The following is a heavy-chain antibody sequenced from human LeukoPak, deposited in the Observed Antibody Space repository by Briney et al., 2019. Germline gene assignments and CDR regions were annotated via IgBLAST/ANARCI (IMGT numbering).Heavy chain of an antibody. CDR2: ISSSSTI. CDR1: GFTFSSYS. CDR3: ARDWRRYFDY. V-gene: IGHV3-48*02. Sequence: GGSLRLSCAASGFTFSSYSMNWVRQAPGKGLEWVSYISSSSTIYYADSVKGRFTISRDNAKNSLYLQMNSLRDEDTAVYYCARDWRRYFDYWGQGTLVTVSS. J-gene: IGHJ4*02. D-gene: IGHD3-3*01.